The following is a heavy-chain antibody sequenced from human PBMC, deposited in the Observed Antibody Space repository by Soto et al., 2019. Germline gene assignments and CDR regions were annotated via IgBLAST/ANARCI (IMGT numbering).Heavy chain of an antibody. CDR2: INPNSGIT. CDR1: GYRFTSYY. CDR3: ARSRGAAAGINWFDP. J-gene: IGHJ5*02. D-gene: IGHD6-13*01. Sequence: QVQVVQSGAEVKKPGASVKISCKASGYRFTSYYMHWVRQAPGQGLEWMGIINPNSGITNYAQNFQGRGTMTRATSTSTVYMELSSLKSEDTAVYYCARSRGAAAGINWFDPWGQGTLVTVSS. V-gene: IGHV1-46*03.